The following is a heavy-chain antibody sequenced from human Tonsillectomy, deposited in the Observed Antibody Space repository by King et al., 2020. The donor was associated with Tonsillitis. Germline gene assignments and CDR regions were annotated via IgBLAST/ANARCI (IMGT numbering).Heavy chain of an antibody. CDR3: ARVDDYRFFDY. V-gene: IGHV4-59*01. J-gene: IGHJ4*02. CDR1: GGSSSSYY. Sequence: VQLQESGPGLVKPSETLSLTCTVSGGSSSSYYWSWIRPPPGKGLEWIGYIYYSGSTNYKPSLKSRVTISVDTSKNQISLKLSSVTAADTAVYYCARVDDYRFFDYWGQGTLVTVSS. CDR2: IYYSGST. D-gene: IGHD4-11*01.